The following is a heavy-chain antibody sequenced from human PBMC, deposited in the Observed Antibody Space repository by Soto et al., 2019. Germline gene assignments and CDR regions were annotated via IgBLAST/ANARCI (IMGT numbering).Heavy chain of an antibody. CDR2: IYPGDSDT. CDR1: GYSFTSYW. D-gene: IGHD4-4*01. Sequence: PGESLKISCKGSGYSFTSYWIGWVRQMPGKGLEWMGIIYPGDSDTRYSPSFQGQVTISADKSISTAYLQWSSLKASDTAMYYCARHVLDYSNYVAAMDVWGQGTTVTVSS. CDR3: ARHVLDYSNYVAAMDV. V-gene: IGHV5-51*01. J-gene: IGHJ6*02.